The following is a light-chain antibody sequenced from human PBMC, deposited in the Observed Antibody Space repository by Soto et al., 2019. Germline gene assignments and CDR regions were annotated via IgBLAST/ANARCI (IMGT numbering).Light chain of an antibody. CDR3: QQLKSYPQT. CDR2: DAS. CDR1: QSISSW. J-gene: IGKJ1*01. V-gene: IGKV1-5*01. Sequence: IQLTQSPSSLSASVGDSVTITCRASQSISSWLAWYQQKPGKAPKLLIYDASSLESGVPSRFSGSGSGTEFTLTISSLQPEDFATYYCQQLKSYPQTFGQGTKVDIK.